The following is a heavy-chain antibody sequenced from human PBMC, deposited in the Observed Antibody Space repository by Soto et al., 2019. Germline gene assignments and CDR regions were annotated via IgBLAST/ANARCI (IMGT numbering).Heavy chain of an antibody. Sequence: QLQLRESGSGLVKSSQTLSLTCAVSGGSISTSDYSWSWISQPPGRGLEWLGSIYHTGTTHYIPSLKNRLTMSLDKSKTQFSLDLTSVTAADTALYYCVRERTIFGVAPGGGVDVWGQGTTVTVSS. CDR1: GGSISTSDYS. V-gene: IGHV4-30-2*01. D-gene: IGHD3-3*01. J-gene: IGHJ6*02. CDR3: VRERTIFGVAPGGGVDV. CDR2: IYHTGTT.